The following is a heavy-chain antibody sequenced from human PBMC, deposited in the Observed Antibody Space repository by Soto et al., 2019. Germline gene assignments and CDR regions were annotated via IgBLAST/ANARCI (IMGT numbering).Heavy chain of an antibody. CDR1: GGSISSGDYF. J-gene: IGHJ6*02. CDR3: ARHDVIAKLQNGMGL. V-gene: IGHV4-30-4*02. Sequence: KASETLSLTCTVSGGSISSGDYFWTWIRQPPGKGLEWIGYIYYSGSTHYNPSLSSRVTISVDTSNNQFSLKLSSVTAADTAVYYCARHDVIAKLQNGMGLWGQGTMVTVSS. CDR2: IYYSGST.